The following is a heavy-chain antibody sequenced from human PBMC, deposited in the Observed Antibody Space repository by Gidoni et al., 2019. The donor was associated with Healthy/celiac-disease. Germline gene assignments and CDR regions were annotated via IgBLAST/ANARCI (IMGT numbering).Heavy chain of an antibody. CDR2: ISGSGGST. J-gene: IGHJ4*02. D-gene: IGHD4-17*01. CDR3: AKAGDYAPPKYFDY. CDR1: GFTFSSYA. Sequence: EVQLLESGGGLVQPGVSLRLSCAASGFTFSSYAMSWVRQAPGKGLEWVSDISGSGGSTYYADSVKGRFTIARDNSKNTLYLQMNSLRAEDTAVYYGAKAGDYAPPKYFDYWGQGTLVTVSS. V-gene: IGHV3-23*01.